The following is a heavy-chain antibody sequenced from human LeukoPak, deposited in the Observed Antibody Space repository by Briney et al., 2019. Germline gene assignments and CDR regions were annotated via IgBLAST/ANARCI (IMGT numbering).Heavy chain of an antibody. J-gene: IGHJ4*02. D-gene: IGHD3-3*01. Sequence: PGGSLRLSCAASGFTFYDYAMHWVRQAPGKGVEWVSLISGDGGSTYYADSVKGRFTISRDNSKNSLYLQMNSLRNEDTALYYCAKGGEWLLRYFDYWGQGTLVTVSS. CDR2: ISGDGGST. CDR1: GFTFYDYA. CDR3: AKGGEWLLRYFDY. V-gene: IGHV3-43*02.